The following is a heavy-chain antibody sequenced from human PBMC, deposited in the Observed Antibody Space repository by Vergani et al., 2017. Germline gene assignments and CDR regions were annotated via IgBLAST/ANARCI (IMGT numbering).Heavy chain of an antibody. V-gene: IGHV3-33*01. CDR3: ARDFRVGAKILDS. J-gene: IGHJ4*02. CDR1: GFTFSSYG. CDR2: IWYDGSNK. Sequence: QVHLVESGGGVVQPGRSLTLSCSASGFTFSSYGMHWVRQAPGKGLEWVACIWYDGSNKRYVESVKGRFTISRDNSKNTVYLQMNSLRADDTAVYYCARDFRVGAKILDSWGQGALVTVSS. D-gene: IGHD3-10*01.